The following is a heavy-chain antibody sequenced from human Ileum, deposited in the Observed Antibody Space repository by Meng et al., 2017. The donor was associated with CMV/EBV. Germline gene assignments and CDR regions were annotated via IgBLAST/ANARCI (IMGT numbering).Heavy chain of an antibody. CDR2: IYSGGTT. V-gene: IGHV3-53*01. Sequence: AASGFNVTTNYMSWVRQVPGKGLEWVSVIYSGGTTYYADSVKGRFTVSRDNANNLLYLQMSSLRAEDTAVYYCAGSLIPHALFYSDHWGQGTLVTVSS. J-gene: IGHJ4*02. D-gene: IGHD1-14*01. CDR3: AGSLIPHALFYSDH. CDR1: GFNVTTNY.